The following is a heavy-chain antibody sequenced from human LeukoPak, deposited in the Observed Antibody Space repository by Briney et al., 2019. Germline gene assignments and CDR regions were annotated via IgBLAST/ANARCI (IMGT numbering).Heavy chain of an antibody. CDR3: ARDPPEDEWNSLDS. V-gene: IGHV4-59*01. CDR2: IHYSGLT. CDR1: GGSISAYF. J-gene: IGHJ4*02. D-gene: IGHD1-7*01. Sequence: SETLSLTCTVSGGSISAYFWSWIRQAPGKGLEWIGFIHYSGLTVYSPSLQSRVSMSVDTSRNQFSLDLSSVTAADTALYYCARDPPEDEWNSLDSWGQGILVTVSS.